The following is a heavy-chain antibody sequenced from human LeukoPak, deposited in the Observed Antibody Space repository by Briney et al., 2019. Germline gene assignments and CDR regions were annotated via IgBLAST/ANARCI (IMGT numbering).Heavy chain of an antibody. CDR1: GYRFTSYW. V-gene: IGHV5-51*01. CDR3: ARGPDYYGSGSYYNTPFDY. CDR2: IYPGDSDT. J-gene: IGHJ4*02. D-gene: IGHD3-10*01. Sequence: GESLQISCKGSGYRFTSYWIGWVRQMPGKGLEWMGIIYPGDSDTRYSPSFQGQVTISADKSISTAYLQWSSLKAPDTAMYYCARGPDYYGSGSYYNTPFDYWGQGTLVTVSS.